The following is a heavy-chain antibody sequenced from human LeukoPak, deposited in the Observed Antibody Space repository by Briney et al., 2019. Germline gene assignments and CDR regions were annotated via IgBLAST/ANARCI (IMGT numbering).Heavy chain of an antibody. D-gene: IGHD2/OR15-2a*01. CDR3: ARGKTSQNIVTRKTYNWFDP. J-gene: IGHJ5*02. V-gene: IGHV1-18*01. CDR1: GYTFISYG. CDR2: ISAYNGNT. Sequence: GASVKVSCKASGYTFISYGISWVRQAPGQGLEWMGWISAYNGNTNYAQNLQGRVTMTTDTSTSTAYMELRSLRSDDTAVYYCARGKTSQNIVTRKTYNWFDPWGQGTLVTVSS.